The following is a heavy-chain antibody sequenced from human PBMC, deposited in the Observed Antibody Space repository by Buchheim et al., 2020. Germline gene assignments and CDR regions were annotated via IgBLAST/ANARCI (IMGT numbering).Heavy chain of an antibody. D-gene: IGHD4-23*01. V-gene: IGHV3-30*18. CDR1: GFTFSSYG. CDR2: ISYDGSNK. J-gene: IGHJ4*02. CDR3: AKGENGGFDY. Sequence: QVQLVESGGGVVQPGRSLRLSCAASGFTFSSYGMHWVRQAPGKGLEWVAVISYDGSNKYYADSVKGRFTISRDNSKNTLYLQMNRLRAEDTAVYYCAKGENGGFDYWGQGTL.